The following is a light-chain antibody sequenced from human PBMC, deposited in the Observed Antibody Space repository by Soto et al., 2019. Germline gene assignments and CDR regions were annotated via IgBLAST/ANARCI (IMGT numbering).Light chain of an antibody. V-gene: IGKV1-5*01. CDR1: QGISSW. CDR3: QQYSSYWT. J-gene: IGKJ1*01. CDR2: DAS. Sequence: DIQMTQSPSSVSASVGDRVTITCRASQGISSWLAWYQQKPGKAPKVLIYDASNLESGVPSRFSGSGSGTEFTLTINRLQPDDFATYYCQQYSSYWTFGQGTKVDIK.